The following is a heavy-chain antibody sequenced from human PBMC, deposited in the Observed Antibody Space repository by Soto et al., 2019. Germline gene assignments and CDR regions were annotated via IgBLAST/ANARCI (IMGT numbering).Heavy chain of an antibody. V-gene: IGHV3-66*01. CDR2: IYSGGST. J-gene: IGHJ6*02. CDR3: ASAIGVRFLEWLPDV. D-gene: IGHD3-3*01. Sequence: GGSLRLSCAASGFTVSSNYMSWVRQAPGKGLEWVSVIYSGGSTYYADSLKGRFTISRVNSKNTLYLQMNSLRAEDTAVYYCASAIGVRFLEWLPDVWGQGTTVTVSS. CDR1: GFTVSSNY.